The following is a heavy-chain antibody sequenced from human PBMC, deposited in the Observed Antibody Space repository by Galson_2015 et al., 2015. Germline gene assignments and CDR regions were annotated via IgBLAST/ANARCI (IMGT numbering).Heavy chain of an antibody. V-gene: IGHV4-30-2*01. CDR1: GGSISSGGYS. J-gene: IGHJ5*02. Sequence: TLSLTCAVSGGSISSGGYSWSWIRQPPGKGLEWIGYIYHSGSTYYNPSLKSRITISVNTAEIQFSLKLTYVTAADTAVYYRASSPGGFWSGYAVHGGPGWFDPWGQGTLVTVSS. CDR3: ASSPGGFWSGYAVHGGPGWFDP. CDR2: IYHSGST. D-gene: IGHD3-3*01.